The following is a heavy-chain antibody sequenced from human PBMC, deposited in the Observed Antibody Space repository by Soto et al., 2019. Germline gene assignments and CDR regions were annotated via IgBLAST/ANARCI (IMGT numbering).Heavy chain of an antibody. CDR1: GGSISSGDYY. CDR3: ARVYQSRAGIFDY. Sequence: QVQLQESGPGLVKPSQTLSLTCTVSGGSISSGDYYWSWIRQPPGKGLEWIGYIYYSGSTYYNPSLKSRVIISVDTSKNQFSLKLISVTAADTAVYYCARVYQSRAGIFDYWGQGTLVTVSS. V-gene: IGHV4-30-4*01. J-gene: IGHJ4*02. CDR2: IYYSGST. D-gene: IGHD6-25*01.